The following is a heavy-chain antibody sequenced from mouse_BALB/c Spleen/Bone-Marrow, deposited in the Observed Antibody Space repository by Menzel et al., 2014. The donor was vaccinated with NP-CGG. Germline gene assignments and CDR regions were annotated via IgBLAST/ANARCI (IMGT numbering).Heavy chain of an antibody. CDR3: ARGYDYSSWFAY. Sequence: EVKLVESGGGLVQPGGSLKLSCAASGFTFSNYGMSWVRQTPDKRLEMIATINVNGDTTYHPDSVKGRFTISRDNVKNTLYLQMSGLKSEDTAMYYCARGYDYSSWFAYRGQGTLVTVSA. CDR2: INVNGDTT. J-gene: IGHJ3*01. D-gene: IGHD2-4*01. V-gene: IGHV5-6-3*01. CDR1: GFTFSNYG.